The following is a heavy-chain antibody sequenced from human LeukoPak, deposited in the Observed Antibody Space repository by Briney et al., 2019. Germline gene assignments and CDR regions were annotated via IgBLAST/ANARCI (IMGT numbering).Heavy chain of an antibody. V-gene: IGHV5-51*01. CDR3: ARSSGVNNWFDP. J-gene: IGHJ5*02. D-gene: IGHD3-10*01. Sequence: NPGESSKISCKGSGYSFTSYWIGWVRQTPGTGLELMGIIYPGDSDTRYSPSFQGQVTISADKSIRTAYLQWSSLRASDTAMYYCARSSGVNNWFDPWGQGTSDRVSS. CDR1: GYSFTSYW. CDR2: IYPGDSDT.